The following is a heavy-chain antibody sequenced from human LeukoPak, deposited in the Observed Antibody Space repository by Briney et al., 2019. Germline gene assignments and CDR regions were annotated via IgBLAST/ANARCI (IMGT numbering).Heavy chain of an antibody. CDR2: IIPILGIA. V-gene: IGHV1-69*02. J-gene: IGHJ6*03. Sequence: SVKVSCKAPGGTFSSYTISWVRQAPGQGLEWMGRIIPILGIANYAQKFQGRVTITADKSTSTAYMELSSLRSEDTAVYYCARGRPLQPRGLYYYYMDVWGKGTTVTVSS. D-gene: IGHD4-11*01. CDR1: GGTFSSYT. CDR3: ARGRPLQPRGLYYYYMDV.